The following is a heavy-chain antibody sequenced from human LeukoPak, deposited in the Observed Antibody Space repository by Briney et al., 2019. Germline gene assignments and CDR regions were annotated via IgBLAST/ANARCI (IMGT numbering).Heavy chain of an antibody. CDR1: GFTFTDHP. V-gene: IGHV3-23*01. Sequence: GGSLRLSCVASGFTFTDHPMTWVRQGPGKGLEWVSGISGNGGSTYYADSVKGRFTISRDNSKNTVHLQMNSLRADDTAMYYCTKRSDFGDFDYWGQGTLVTVSS. CDR2: ISGNGGST. CDR3: TKRSDFGDFDY. J-gene: IGHJ4*02. D-gene: IGHD4-17*01.